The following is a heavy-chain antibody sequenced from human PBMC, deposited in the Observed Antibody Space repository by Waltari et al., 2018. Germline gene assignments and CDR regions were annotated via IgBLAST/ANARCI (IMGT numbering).Heavy chain of an antibody. CDR3: AKYTKSWLN. CDR1: GFTFGGAA. D-gene: IGHD2-2*02. Sequence: EVQLVESGGGLVQPGGSLKLSCAASGFTFGGAAMHWIRQASGKGLEWVGRIRSTANNYATVYAASMKGRFTISRDDSKNTAYLQMNSLKTEDTAVYYCAKYTKSWLNWGQGTLVTVSS. J-gene: IGHJ4*02. CDR2: IRSTANNYAT. V-gene: IGHV3-73*01.